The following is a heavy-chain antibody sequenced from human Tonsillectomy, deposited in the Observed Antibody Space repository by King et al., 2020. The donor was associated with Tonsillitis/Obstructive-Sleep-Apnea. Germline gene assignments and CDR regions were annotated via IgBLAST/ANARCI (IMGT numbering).Heavy chain of an antibody. CDR1: GFTFNFYS. CDR2: ISGSGNTI. J-gene: IGHJ4*02. D-gene: IGHD3-3*01. CDR3: TRDIRGNYDFWSGYPGY. V-gene: IGHV3-48*02. Sequence: VQLVESGGGLIQPGGSLRLSCAASGFTFNFYSMDWVRQAPGKGLEWVSYISGSGNTIYNADSVKGRFTISRDKAKSSLYLQMNRLRDEDTAVYYCTRDIRGNYDFWSGYPGYWGQGTLVTVSS.